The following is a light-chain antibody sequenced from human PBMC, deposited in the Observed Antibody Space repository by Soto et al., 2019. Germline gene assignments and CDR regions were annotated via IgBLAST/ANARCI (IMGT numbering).Light chain of an antibody. J-gene: IGKJ1*01. CDR3: QQYETYPYT. Sequence: DIQMTQSPSTLSASVGDRVTVTCRACQSVSTWLAWYQQKPGEAPKLLIYGASRLQSGVPSRFSGSGSVTEFTLTITSLQPDDFATYYCQQYETYPYTFGQGTRVEIK. V-gene: IGKV1-5*03. CDR1: QSVSTW. CDR2: GAS.